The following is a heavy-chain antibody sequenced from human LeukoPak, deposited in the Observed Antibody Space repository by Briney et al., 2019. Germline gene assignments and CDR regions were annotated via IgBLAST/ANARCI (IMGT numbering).Heavy chain of an antibody. Sequence: GGSLRLSCAASGFTFSNYPMHWVRQAPGKGLEYVSTISSSGGSTYYADSVKGRFTISRDNSKNTLYLQMGSLRAEDMAVYYCAREGYYYVGSGYPLAFDFWGQGTLVTVSS. V-gene: IGHV3-64*02. CDR1: GFTFSNYP. D-gene: IGHD3-22*01. CDR3: AREGYYYVGSGYPLAFDF. J-gene: IGHJ4*02. CDR2: ISSSGGST.